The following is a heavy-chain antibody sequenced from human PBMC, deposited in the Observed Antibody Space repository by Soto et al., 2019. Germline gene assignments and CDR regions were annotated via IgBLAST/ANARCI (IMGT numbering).Heavy chain of an antibody. J-gene: IGHJ6*02. CDR3: PSPGGFLYGLDL. D-gene: IGHD1-26*01. CDR1: RGTLNDYA. Sequence: QVQLVQSGTEVKEPGSSVKVSCKASRGTLNDYAINWVRQAPGQGLEWMGGIIPMSGTVNYAQKFQGRVTIAADKYTSTSYMDPTSLRSEDTAVYYCPSPGGFLYGLDLWGQGTTVTVSS. CDR2: IIPMSGTV. V-gene: IGHV1-69*06.